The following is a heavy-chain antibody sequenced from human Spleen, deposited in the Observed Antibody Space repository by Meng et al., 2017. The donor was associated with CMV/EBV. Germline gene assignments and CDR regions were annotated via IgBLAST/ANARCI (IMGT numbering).Heavy chain of an antibody. Sequence: VSGYYWCWIGQPPGKGLEWIGESNHSGSTNYNPSLKSRVTISVDTSKNQFSLKLSSVTAADTAVYYCARGGLYAGYSSSWRRGDFDYWGQGTLVTVSS. CDR2: SNHSGST. V-gene: IGHV4-34*01. J-gene: IGHJ4*02. CDR1: VSGYY. D-gene: IGHD6-13*01. CDR3: ARGGLYAGYSSSWRRGDFDY.